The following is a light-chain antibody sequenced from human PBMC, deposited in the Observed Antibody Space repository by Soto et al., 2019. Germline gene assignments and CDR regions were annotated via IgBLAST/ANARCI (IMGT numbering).Light chain of an antibody. CDR2: EVS. V-gene: IGLV2-14*01. CDR3: SSYTSSRTLV. J-gene: IGLJ2*01. Sequence: QSVLTQPASVSGSPGQSITISCTGTTSDVGGYNSVSWYQHHPGKAPKLIIYEVSNRPSGVSSRFSGSKSGNTASLTISGLQAGDEADFYCSSYTSSRTLVFGGGTKVTVL. CDR1: TSDVGGYNS.